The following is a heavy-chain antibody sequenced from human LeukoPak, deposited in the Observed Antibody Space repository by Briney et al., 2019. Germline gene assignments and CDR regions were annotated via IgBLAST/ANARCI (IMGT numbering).Heavy chain of an antibody. D-gene: IGHD2-15*01. Sequence: SVKVSCKASGDTFSSYAISWVRQAPGQGLEWMGRIIPILGIANYAQKFQGRVTITADKSTSTAYMELSSLRSEDTAVYYCARLYSVVVVAASQEGMDVWGQGTTVTVSS. CDR2: IIPILGIA. CDR3: ARLYSVVVVAASQEGMDV. V-gene: IGHV1-69*04. J-gene: IGHJ6*02. CDR1: GDTFSSYA.